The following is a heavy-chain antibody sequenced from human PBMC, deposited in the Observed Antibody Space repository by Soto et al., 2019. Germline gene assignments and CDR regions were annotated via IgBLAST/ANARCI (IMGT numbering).Heavy chain of an antibody. CDR3: ARDYLGGHYYYGMDV. CDR2: INPSGGST. Sequence: ASVKVSCKAPGYTFTSYYMHWVRQAPGQGLEWMGIINPSGGSTSYAQKFQGRVTMTRDTSTSTVYMELSSLRSEDTAVYYCARDYLGGHYYYGMDVWGQGTTVTVSS. V-gene: IGHV1-46*01. J-gene: IGHJ6*02. CDR1: GYTFTSYY.